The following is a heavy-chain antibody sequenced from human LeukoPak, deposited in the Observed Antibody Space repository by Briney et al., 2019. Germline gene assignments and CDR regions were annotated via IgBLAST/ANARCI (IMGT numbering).Heavy chain of an antibody. CDR1: GFTFSSYW. V-gene: IGHV3-7*01. Sequence: GGSLRLSCAASGFTFSSYWMSWVRQAPGKGLEWVANIKQDGSEKYHVDSVKGRFTISRDNAKNSLYLQMNSLRAEDTAVYYCARDSVGYSYGTNWFDPWGQGTLVTVSS. CDR2: IKQDGSEK. J-gene: IGHJ5*02. D-gene: IGHD5-18*01. CDR3: ARDSVGYSYGTNWFDP.